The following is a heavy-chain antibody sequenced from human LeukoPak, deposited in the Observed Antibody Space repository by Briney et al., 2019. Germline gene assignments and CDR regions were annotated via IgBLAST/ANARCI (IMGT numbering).Heavy chain of an antibody. J-gene: IGHJ4*02. V-gene: IGHV3-21*01. D-gene: IGHD5-24*01. CDR2: ISSSGSYI. CDR1: AFTFSSYS. Sequence: GGSLRLSCAASAFTFSSYSMNWVRQAPGKGLEWVSSISSSGSYIYYADSVKGRFTISRDNAKNSLYLQMNSLRAEDTAVYYCARVSRKNGYNLANDYWGQGTLVTVSS. CDR3: ARVSRKNGYNLANDY.